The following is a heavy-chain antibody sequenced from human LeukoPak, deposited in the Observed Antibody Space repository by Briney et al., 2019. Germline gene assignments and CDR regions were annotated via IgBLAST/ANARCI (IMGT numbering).Heavy chain of an antibody. CDR1: GFSISDYY. D-gene: IGHD3-16*02. CDR3: VRGVETTLSLDL. Sequence: GGSLRLSCEASGFSISDYYMSWIRQAPGKGLEWVAYISHTGASEFHADPAKGRFAISRDNAQNSVYLQMNSLRVEDTAVYFCVRGVETTLSLDLWGRGSLVTVSS. J-gene: IGHJ5*02. V-gene: IGHV3-11*01. CDR2: ISHTGASE.